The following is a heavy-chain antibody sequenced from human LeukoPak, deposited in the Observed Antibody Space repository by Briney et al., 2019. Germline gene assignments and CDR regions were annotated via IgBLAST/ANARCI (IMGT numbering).Heavy chain of an antibody. CDR3: TTVPLLHSGEQNRPLDY. V-gene: IGHV3-15*01. CDR2: IKSKTDGGTT. Sequence: GGSLRLSCAASGFTFSNAWMSWVRQAPGKGLEWVGRIKSKTDGGTTDYAAPVKGRFTISRDDSKNTLYLQMNSLKTEDTAVYYCTTVPLLHSGEQNRPLDYWGQGTLVTVSS. J-gene: IGHJ4*02. CDR1: GFTFSNAW. D-gene: IGHD5-12*01.